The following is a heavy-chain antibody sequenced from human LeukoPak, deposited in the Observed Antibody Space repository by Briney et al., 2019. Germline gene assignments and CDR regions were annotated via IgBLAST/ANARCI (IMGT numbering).Heavy chain of an antibody. J-gene: IGHJ6*02. V-gene: IGHV1-18*01. CDR3: ARDRGEQWLTDYYYGMDV. D-gene: IGHD6-19*01. CDR1: GYTFDTYP. CDR2: ISAYNGNT. Sequence: GASVKVSCKASGYTFDTYPMNWVRQAPGQGLEWMGWISAYNGNTNYAQKLQGRVTMTTDTSTSTVYMELRSLRSDDTAVYYCARDRGEQWLTDYYYGMDVWGQGTTVTVSS.